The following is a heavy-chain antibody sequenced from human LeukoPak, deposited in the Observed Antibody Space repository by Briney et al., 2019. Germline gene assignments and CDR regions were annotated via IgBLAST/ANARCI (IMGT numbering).Heavy chain of an antibody. D-gene: IGHD3-22*01. Sequence: GESLKISCQGSGYIFTSYLIGWVRQMPGKGLEWMGIIYPGYSDTRYSPSFQGQVTISADKSISTAYLQWSGLKASDTAMYYCARFGDSSGYSFDYWGQGTLVTVSS. V-gene: IGHV5-51*01. CDR3: ARFGDSSGYSFDY. CDR2: IYPGYSDT. J-gene: IGHJ4*02. CDR1: GYIFTSYL.